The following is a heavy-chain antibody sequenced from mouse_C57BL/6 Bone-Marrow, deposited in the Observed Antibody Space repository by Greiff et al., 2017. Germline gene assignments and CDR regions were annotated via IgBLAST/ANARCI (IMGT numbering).Heavy chain of an antibody. J-gene: IGHJ1*03. CDR1: GYTFTSYW. CDR2: IHPNSGST. V-gene: IGHV1-64*01. Sequence: VQLQQPGAELVKPGASVKLSCKASGYTFTSYWMHWVKQRPGQGLEWIGMIHPNSGSTNYNEKFQSQATLTVDKSSSTDYMQLSSLTSEDAAVYYGARDGYGDVWGTGTTVTVSS. CDR3: ARDGYGDV. D-gene: IGHD2-2*01.